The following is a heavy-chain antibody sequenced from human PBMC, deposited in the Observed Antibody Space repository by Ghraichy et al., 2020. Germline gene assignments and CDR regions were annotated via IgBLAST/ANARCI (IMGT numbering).Heavy chain of an antibody. CDR3: ARDITVNSYYGMDV. CDR1: GYTFTADF. D-gene: IGHD3-3*01. V-gene: IGHV1-2*02. Sequence: ASVKVSCKASGYTFTADFIHWVRQATGQGLEWMGWINPNSGGTDYAQKFQGRVTMTRDTSISTAYMELSRLRSDDTAVYYCARDITVNSYYGMDVWGQETTVTVSS. J-gene: IGHJ6*02. CDR2: INPNSGGT.